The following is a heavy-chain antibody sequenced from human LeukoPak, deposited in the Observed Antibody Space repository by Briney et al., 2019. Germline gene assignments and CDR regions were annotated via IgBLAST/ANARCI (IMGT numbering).Heavy chain of an antibody. CDR3: ARDYYDSSGYYVHDY. D-gene: IGHD3-22*01. J-gene: IGHJ4*02. V-gene: IGHV4-59*01. CDR2: IYYSGST. Sequence: SETLSLSFTVSGGSISSYCCSWIRQPPGKGLEWIGYIYYSGSTNYNPSLKSRVTISVDTSKNQFSLKLSSVTAADTAVYYCARDYYDSSGYYVHDYWGQGTLVTVSS. CDR1: GGSISSYC.